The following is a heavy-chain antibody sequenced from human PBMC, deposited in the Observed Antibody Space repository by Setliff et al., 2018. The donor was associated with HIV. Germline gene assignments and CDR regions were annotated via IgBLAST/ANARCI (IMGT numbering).Heavy chain of an antibody. CDR1: GGSFSGYY. CDR2: INHSGST. CDR3: ARDSGQSFPTAFDI. Sequence: SETLSLTCAVYGGSFSGYYWGWIRQPPGKGLEWIGEINHSGSTNYNPSLKSRATISVDTSKNQFSLKLSSVTAADTAVYYCARDSGQSFPTAFDIWGQGTMVTVSS. V-gene: IGHV4-34*01. D-gene: IGHD1-26*01. J-gene: IGHJ3*02.